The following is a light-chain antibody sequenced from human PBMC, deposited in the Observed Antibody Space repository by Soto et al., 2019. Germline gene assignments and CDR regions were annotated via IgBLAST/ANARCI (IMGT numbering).Light chain of an antibody. CDR1: SANVGSNP. V-gene: IGLV1-44*01. Sequence: QSALTQPPATPGTPGQRVTISCSGSSANVGSNPVNWYQQFLGTAPKLLIYSNDQRPSGVPDRFSGSKSGTSASLAITGLQSEDEGEYYCAAWDDSLNGLVFGGGTKVTVL. CDR2: SND. J-gene: IGLJ2*01. CDR3: AAWDDSLNGLV.